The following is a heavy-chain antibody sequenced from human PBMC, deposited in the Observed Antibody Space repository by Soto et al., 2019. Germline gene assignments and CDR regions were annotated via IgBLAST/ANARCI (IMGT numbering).Heavy chain of an antibody. CDR1: GFTFGDYA. CDR3: SRGRSGITMIRGVADY. V-gene: IGHV3-49*03. D-gene: IGHD3-10*01. Sequence: LRLSCTASGFTFGDYAMSWFRQAPRNGREGVGFMRSKAYSGTAEYATPVKRRFPMSREDSKNIAYQQMNSMQTEDTAVYYCSRGRSGITMIRGVADYGGQGTLVTAPQ. J-gene: IGHJ4*02. CDR2: MRSKAYSGTA.